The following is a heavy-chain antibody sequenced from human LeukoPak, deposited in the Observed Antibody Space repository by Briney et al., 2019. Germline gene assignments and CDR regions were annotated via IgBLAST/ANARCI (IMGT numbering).Heavy chain of an antibody. J-gene: IGHJ6*02. CDR1: GYTFTSYG. CDR2: ISAYNGNT. Sequence: GASVKVSCKASGYTFTSYGTSWVRQAPGQGLEWMGWISAYNGNTNYAQKLQGRVTMTTDTSTSTAYMELRSLRSDDTAVYYCATSVRYFDWFYYYYGMDVWGQGTRSPSP. CDR3: ATSVRYFDWFYYYYGMDV. D-gene: IGHD3-9*01. V-gene: IGHV1-18*01.